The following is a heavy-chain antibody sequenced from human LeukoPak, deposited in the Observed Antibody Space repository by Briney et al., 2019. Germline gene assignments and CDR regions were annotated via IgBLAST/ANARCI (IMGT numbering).Heavy chain of an antibody. Sequence: SETLSLTCTVSGGSISSYYWSWIRQPPGKGLEWIGYIYYSGSTNYNPSLKSRVTISVDTSKNQFSLKLSSVTAADTAVYYCARHLRDFWSGYYSGSTYYGMDVWGQGTTVTVSS. CDR1: GGSISSYY. CDR3: ARHLRDFWSGYYSGSTYYGMDV. D-gene: IGHD3-3*01. V-gene: IGHV4-59*08. CDR2: IYYSGST. J-gene: IGHJ6*02.